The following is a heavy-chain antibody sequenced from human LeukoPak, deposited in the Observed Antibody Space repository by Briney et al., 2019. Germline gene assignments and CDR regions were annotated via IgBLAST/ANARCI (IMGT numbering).Heavy chain of an antibody. D-gene: IGHD5-12*01. CDR2: ISGSAGST. V-gene: IGHV3-23*01. CDR1: GFTFSGYA. CDR3: AKDIWVYSAYAGDYSDY. Sequence: PGGSLRLSCAASGFTFSGYAMSWVRQAPGKGLEWVSSISGSAGSTYYADSVKGRLTVSRDNSKNTLYLQMNSLRAEDTAVYYCAKDIWVYSAYAGDYSDYWGQGTLVTVSS. J-gene: IGHJ4*02.